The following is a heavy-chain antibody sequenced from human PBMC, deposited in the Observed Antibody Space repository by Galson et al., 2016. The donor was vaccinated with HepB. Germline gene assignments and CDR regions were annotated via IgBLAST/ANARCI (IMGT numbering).Heavy chain of an antibody. CDR3: ARQGKDTTGWMEGGLDV. CDR2: IGPSDSLT. Sequence: QSGAEVQKPGESLRISCKGSGYSFTSYWIIWVRQMPGKGLEWMGRIGPSDSLTNYSPSSEGLVTISADKSITTAYLQWSSLKSSDTAMYYCARQGKDTTGWMEGGLDVWGQGTTVTVSS. J-gene: IGHJ6*02. CDR1: GYSFTSYW. V-gene: IGHV5-10-1*01. D-gene: IGHD2/OR15-2a*01.